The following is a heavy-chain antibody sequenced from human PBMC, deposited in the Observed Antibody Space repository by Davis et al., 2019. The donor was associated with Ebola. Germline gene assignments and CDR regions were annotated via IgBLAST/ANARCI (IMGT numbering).Heavy chain of an antibody. CDR1: GGSFSSHP. Sequence: SVKVSCKTSGGSFSSHPISWVRQAPRQGLEWMGGIIPIFDKPHYAQKFQGRITITADASTSTAYMELSSLRSEDTATYFCARDFDGGNYYFDYWGPGTPVTVSS. CDR3: ARDFDGGNYYFDY. D-gene: IGHD3-9*01. V-gene: IGHV1-69*13. J-gene: IGHJ4*02. CDR2: IIPIFDKP.